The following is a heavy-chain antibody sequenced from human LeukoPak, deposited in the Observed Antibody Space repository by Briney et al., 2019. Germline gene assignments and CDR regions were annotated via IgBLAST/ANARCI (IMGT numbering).Heavy chain of an antibody. D-gene: IGHD5-18*01. J-gene: IGHJ4*02. CDR3: ARTGYSYGEAFDY. V-gene: IGHV3-53*01. CDR2: IYSGGST. Sequence: SGGSLRLSCAASGFTVSSNYMSWVRQAPGKGLEWVSAIYSGGSTYYADSVKGRFTISRDNSKNTLYLQMNSLRAEDTAVYYCARTGYSYGEAFDYWGQGTLVTVSS. CDR1: GFTVSSNY.